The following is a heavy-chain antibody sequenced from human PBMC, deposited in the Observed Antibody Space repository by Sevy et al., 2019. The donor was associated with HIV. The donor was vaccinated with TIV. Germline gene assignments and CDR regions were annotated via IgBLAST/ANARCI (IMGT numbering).Heavy chain of an antibody. J-gene: IGHJ4*02. Sequence: GGSLRLSCAASGFTFSSYAMHWVRQAPGKGLEWVAVISYDGSNKYYADSVKGRFTISRDNSKNTLYLQMNSLRAEDTAVYYCARGPHYYDSSGYTFDYWGQGTLVTVSS. V-gene: IGHV3-30-3*01. CDR2: ISYDGSNK. CDR1: GFTFSSYA. CDR3: ARGPHYYDSSGYTFDY. D-gene: IGHD3-22*01.